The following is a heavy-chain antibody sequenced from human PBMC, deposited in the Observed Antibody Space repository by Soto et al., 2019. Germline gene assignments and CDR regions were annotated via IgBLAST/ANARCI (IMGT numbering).Heavy chain of an antibody. CDR1: GFTFSSYG. CDR2: ISFDGSNT. V-gene: IGHV3-30*18. CDR3: ANDPTMAVDRPSGD. Sequence: QVQLVESGGGVVQPGRSLRPSCAASGFTFSSYGMHWVRQAPAKGLEWVSVISFDGSNTYYADSVKGRFTISRDNSKNTLYLQMSSLRPDDTAVYYCANDPTMAVDRPSGDWGQGTLVIVSS. J-gene: IGHJ4*02. D-gene: IGHD3-10*01.